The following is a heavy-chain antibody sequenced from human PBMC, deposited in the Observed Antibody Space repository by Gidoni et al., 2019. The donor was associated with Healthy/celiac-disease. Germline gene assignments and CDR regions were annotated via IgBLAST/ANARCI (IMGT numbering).Heavy chain of an antibody. CDR1: GGPISSSSYY. CDR2: IYYSGST. Sequence: QLQLQESGPGLVKPSETLSPTCTVSGGPISSSSYYWGWIRQPPGQGLEWMGRIYYSGSTYYNPSLKSRVTISVDTSKNQFSLKLSSVTAADTAVYYCARADSSGYYLDYWGQGALVTVSS. V-gene: IGHV4-39*07. D-gene: IGHD3-22*01. CDR3: ARADSSGYYLDY. J-gene: IGHJ4*02.